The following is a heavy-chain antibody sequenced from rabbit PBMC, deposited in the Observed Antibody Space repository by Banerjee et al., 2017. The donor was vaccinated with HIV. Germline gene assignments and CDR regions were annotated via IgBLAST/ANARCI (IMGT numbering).Heavy chain of an antibody. Sequence: GFSFGDRDVMCWVRQAPGKGLEWIACINVATGKPVYATWAKGRFTISRTSSTTVTLRMTSLTAADTATYFCARGSATMTMVITGFYFNLWGPGTLVTVS. J-gene: IGHJ4*01. CDR1: GFSFGDRDV. D-gene: IGHD2-1*01. CDR3: ARGSATMTMVITGFYFNL. CDR2: INVATGKP. V-gene: IGHV1S40*01.